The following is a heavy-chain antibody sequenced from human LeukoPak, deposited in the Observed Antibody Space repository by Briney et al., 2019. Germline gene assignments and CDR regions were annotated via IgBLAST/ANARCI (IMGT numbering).Heavy chain of an antibody. Sequence: GGSLRLSCAASGFTFDDYAMHWVRQAPGKGLEWVSGISWNSGSIGYADSVKGRFTISRDNAKNSLYLQMNSLRAEDTALYYCAKDIQKLGISFDYWGQGTLVTVSS. CDR2: ISWNSGSI. V-gene: IGHV3-9*01. D-gene: IGHD6-13*01. CDR1: GFTFDDYA. J-gene: IGHJ4*02. CDR3: AKDIQKLGISFDY.